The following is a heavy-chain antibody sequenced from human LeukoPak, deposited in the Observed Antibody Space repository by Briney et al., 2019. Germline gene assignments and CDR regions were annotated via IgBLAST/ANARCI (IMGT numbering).Heavy chain of an antibody. CDR2: LRYTGET. CDR3: ARDAGNSGSGCDL. CDR1: GFTFSQYS. V-gene: IGHV3-48*01. Sequence: GGSLRLSCAASGFTFSQYSINWVRQAPGKGLEWVSHLRYTGETFYADSVKGRFTISRDNVRNSLYLQMNSLRAEDTAMYYCARDAGNSGSGCDLWGQGTLVTVSS. D-gene: IGHD6-19*01. J-gene: IGHJ5*02.